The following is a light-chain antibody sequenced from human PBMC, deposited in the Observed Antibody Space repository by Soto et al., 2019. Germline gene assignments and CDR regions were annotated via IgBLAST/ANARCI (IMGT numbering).Light chain of an antibody. CDR3: AAWDDSLSGYV. V-gene: IGLV1-47*02. CDR2: SNN. J-gene: IGLJ1*01. Sequence: QLVLTQPPSASGTPGQRVTLSCSGSSSNIGINYVYWYQQLPGTAPKLLIYSNNQRPSGVPDRVSGSKSGTSASLAISGLRSEDEADYYCAAWDDSLSGYVFGTGTKLTVL. CDR1: SSNIGINY.